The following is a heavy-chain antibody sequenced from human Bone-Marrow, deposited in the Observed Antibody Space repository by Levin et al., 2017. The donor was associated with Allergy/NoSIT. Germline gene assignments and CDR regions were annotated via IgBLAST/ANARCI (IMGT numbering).Heavy chain of an antibody. J-gene: IGHJ3*02. CDR1: GGSFSGYY. Sequence: PGGSLRLSCAVYGGSFSGYYWSWIRQPPGKGLEWIGEINHSGSTNYNPSLKSRVTISVDTSKNQFSLKLSSVTAADTAVYYCARGLRWLVHAFDIWGQGTMVTVSS. CDR3: ARGLRWLVHAFDI. CDR2: INHSGST. D-gene: IGHD6-19*01. V-gene: IGHV4-34*01.